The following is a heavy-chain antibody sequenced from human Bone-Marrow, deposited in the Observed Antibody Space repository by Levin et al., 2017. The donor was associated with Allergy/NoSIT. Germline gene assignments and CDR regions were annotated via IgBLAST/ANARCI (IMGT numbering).Heavy chain of an antibody. Sequence: SETLSLTFTFSFCSLGLGCYPFRFLLPPPGKGLEWIGYIYYSGSTYYSPSLKSRVTMSLDTSKSQFSLKLTSVTAADTAVYYCAREDGSTFDYWGQGTLVTVSS. CDR3: AREDGSTFDY. CDR2: IYYSGST. CDR1: FCSLGLGCYP. J-gene: IGHJ4*02. D-gene: IGHD5-24*01. V-gene: IGHV4-31*03.